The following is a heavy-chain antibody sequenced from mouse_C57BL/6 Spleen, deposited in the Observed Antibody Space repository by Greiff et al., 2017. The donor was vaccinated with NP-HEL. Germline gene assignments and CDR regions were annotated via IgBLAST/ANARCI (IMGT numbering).Heavy chain of an antibody. CDR3: ASYSNSY. CDR1: GFSLTSYG. V-gene: IGHV2-2*01. CDR2: IWSGGST. J-gene: IGHJ3*01. D-gene: IGHD2-5*01. Sequence: QVQLQQSGPGLVQPSQSLSITCTVSGFSLTSYGVHWVRQSPGQGLEWLGVIWSGGSTDYNAAFISRLSISKDNSKSQVFFKMNSLQADDTAIYYCASYSNSYWGQGTLVTVSA.